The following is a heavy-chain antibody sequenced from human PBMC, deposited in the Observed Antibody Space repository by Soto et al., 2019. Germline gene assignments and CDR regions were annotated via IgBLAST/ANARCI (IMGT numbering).Heavy chain of an antibody. J-gene: IGHJ6*02. Sequence: HPGGSLRLSCAASGFTVSSNYMSWVRQAPGKGLEWVSVIYSGGSTYYADSVKGRFTISRDNSKNTLYLQMNSLRAEDTAVYYCARVRMEYSYGHYYYYGMDVWGQGTTVTVSS. CDR1: GFTVSSNY. CDR2: IYSGGST. D-gene: IGHD5-18*01. V-gene: IGHV3-53*01. CDR3: ARVRMEYSYGHYYYYGMDV.